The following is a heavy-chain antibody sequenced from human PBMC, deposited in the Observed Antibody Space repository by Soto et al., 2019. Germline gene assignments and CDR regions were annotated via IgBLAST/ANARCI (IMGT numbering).Heavy chain of an antibody. V-gene: IGHV3-74*01. J-gene: IGHJ6*02. CDR3: ARGGLLWFGELSPAGDV. D-gene: IGHD3-10*01. CDR1: GFTFSSYW. Sequence: EVQLVESGGGLVQPGGSLRLSCAASGFTFSSYWMHWVRQAPGKGLVWVSRINSDGSSTSYADSVKGRFTISRDNAKNTLYLKMNSLRAEDTAVYYCARGGLLWFGELSPAGDVWGQGTTVTVSS. CDR2: INSDGSST.